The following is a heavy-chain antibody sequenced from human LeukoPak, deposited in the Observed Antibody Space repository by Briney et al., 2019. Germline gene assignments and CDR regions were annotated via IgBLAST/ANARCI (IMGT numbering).Heavy chain of an antibody. CDR3: AREGSSGYYYFDY. Sequence: SVKVSCKASGYTFTSYSMHWVRQAPGQGLEWMGKINPNGGGTNYAQKFQGRVTMTRDTSTSTLYMDLSSLRSEDTAVYYCAREGSSGYYYFDYWGQGTLVTVSS. J-gene: IGHJ4*02. CDR1: GYTFTSYS. CDR2: INPNGGGT. D-gene: IGHD3-22*01. V-gene: IGHV1-46*01.